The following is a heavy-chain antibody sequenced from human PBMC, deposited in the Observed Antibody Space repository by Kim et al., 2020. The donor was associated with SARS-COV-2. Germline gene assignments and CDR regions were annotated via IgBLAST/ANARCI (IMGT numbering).Heavy chain of an antibody. CDR1: GGSISSSSYY. J-gene: IGHJ4*02. D-gene: IGHD6-19*01. V-gene: IGHV4-39*01. CDR3: ARHLGESAVAGTGYFDY. CDR2: IYYSGST. Sequence: SETLSLTCTVSGGSISSSSYYWGWIRQPPGKGLEWIGSIYYSGSTYYNPSLKSRVTISVDTSKNQFSLKLSSVTAADTAVYYCARHLGESAVAGTGYFDYWGQGTLVTVSS.